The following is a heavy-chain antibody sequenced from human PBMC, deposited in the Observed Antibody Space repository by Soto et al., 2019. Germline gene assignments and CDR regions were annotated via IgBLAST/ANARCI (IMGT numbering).Heavy chain of an antibody. Sequence: GDSLKISCKASGYSFTTYWIAWVRQMPGKGLEWMGIINPGDSDIRYSPSFQGRVTISADNSISTAYLQWSSLKASDTAMYYCARNEQFYYYYYGMDVWGQGTAVSVSS. CDR2: INPGDSDI. D-gene: IGHD4-4*01. CDR1: GYSFTTYW. J-gene: IGHJ6*02. V-gene: IGHV5-51*01. CDR3: ARNEQFYYYYYGMDV.